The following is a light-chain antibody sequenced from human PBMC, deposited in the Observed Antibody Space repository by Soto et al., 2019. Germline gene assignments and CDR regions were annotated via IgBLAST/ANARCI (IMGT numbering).Light chain of an antibody. CDR1: QSISTY. Sequence: DIQMTQSPSSLSASVGDRVTITCRASQSISTYLNWYQQHPGKAPKLLIYTASNLESGVPSRFSGSGSGKDFTLTISSLQPEDFATDYCQQSYGIPPVTFGGGTKVEIK. CDR2: TAS. CDR3: QQSYGIPPVT. J-gene: IGKJ4*01. V-gene: IGKV1-39*01.